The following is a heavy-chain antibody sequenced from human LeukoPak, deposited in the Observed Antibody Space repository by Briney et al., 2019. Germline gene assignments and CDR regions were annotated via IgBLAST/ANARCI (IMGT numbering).Heavy chain of an antibody. CDR2: ISAYNGNT. Sequence: ASVKVSCKASGYTFTSYGISWVRQAPGQGLEWMGWISAYNGNTNYAQKLQGRVTMTTDTSTSTAYMELRSLRSDDTALYYCARGFDGLGFRYYYYMAVWGKGTTVTVSS. CDR1: GYTFTSYG. D-gene: IGHD3-9*01. V-gene: IGHV1-18*01. CDR3: ARGFDGLGFRYYYYMAV. J-gene: IGHJ6*03.